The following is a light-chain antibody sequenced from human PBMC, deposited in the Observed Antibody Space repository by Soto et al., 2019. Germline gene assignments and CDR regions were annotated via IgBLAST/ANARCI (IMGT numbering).Light chain of an antibody. CDR3: MQSTQLPPT. CDR2: EVS. J-gene: IGKJ5*01. Sequence: VMTHTPLSLSVAPGQPASVSCESSQSLLHITVETFLFWYHQKPGQSPQLLIYEVSTRVSGVPDRFSGSGSGTDFTLEISRVETDDVGIYYCMQSTQLPPTFGQGTRLEI. CDR1: QSLLHITVETF. V-gene: IGKV2D-29*02.